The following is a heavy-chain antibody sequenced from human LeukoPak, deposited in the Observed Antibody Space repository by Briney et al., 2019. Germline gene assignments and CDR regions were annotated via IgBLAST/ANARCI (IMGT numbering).Heavy chain of an antibody. J-gene: IGHJ4*02. V-gene: IGHV1-18*01. CDR3: ARGVMGATFYFDY. CDR2: ISAYNGNT. CDR1: GYTFMSYG. Sequence: ASVKVSCKASGYTFMSYGISWVRQAPGQGLEWMGWISAYNGNTNYAQKFQGRVTMTRDTSISTAYMELSRLRSDDTAVYYCARGVMGATFYFDYWGQGTLVTVSS. D-gene: IGHD1-26*01.